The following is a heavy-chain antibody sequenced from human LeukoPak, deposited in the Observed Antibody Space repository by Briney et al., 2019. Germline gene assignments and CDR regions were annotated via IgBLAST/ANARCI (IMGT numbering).Heavy chain of an antibody. J-gene: IGHJ5*02. D-gene: IGHD3-10*01. CDR1: GYTFTSYA. V-gene: IGHV7-4-1*02. Sequence: GASVKVSCKASGYTFTSYAMNWVRQAPGQGLEWMGWINTNTGNPTYAQGFTGRFVFSLDTSVSTAYLQISSLKAEDTAVYYCARSLLWFGEPNWFDPWGQGTLVTVSS. CDR3: ARSLLWFGEPNWFDP. CDR2: INTNTGNP.